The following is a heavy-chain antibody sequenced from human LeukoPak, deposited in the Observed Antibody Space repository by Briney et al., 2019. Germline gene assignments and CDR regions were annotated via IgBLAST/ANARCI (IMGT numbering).Heavy chain of an antibody. Sequence: GGSLRLSCAASIFTFSSSVMHWVRQAPGKGLEWVAAISYDGSDKYYADSVKGRFTTSRDNSKNTLYLQVNNLRGEDTAVDHCARASTWVPGKDSSGYYYPYAFDIWGQGTMVTVSS. V-gene: IGHV3-30*14. D-gene: IGHD3-22*01. J-gene: IGHJ3*02. CDR3: ARASTWVPGKDSSGYYYPYAFDI. CDR1: IFTFSSSV. CDR2: ISYDGSDK.